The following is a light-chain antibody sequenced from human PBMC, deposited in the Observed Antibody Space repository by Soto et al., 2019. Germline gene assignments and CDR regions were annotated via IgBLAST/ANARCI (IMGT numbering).Light chain of an antibody. Sequence: ETVMTQSPATLSVSPGERATLSCRASESINSNLAWYQHKPGQPPRVLIYGASTRATTIPARFSGSGSGTEFTLTISSLQSEDFAVYYCQQYNNWPPTWTFGQGTKVDIK. V-gene: IGKV3-15*01. CDR3: QQYNNWPPTWT. CDR2: GAS. J-gene: IGKJ1*01. CDR1: ESINSN.